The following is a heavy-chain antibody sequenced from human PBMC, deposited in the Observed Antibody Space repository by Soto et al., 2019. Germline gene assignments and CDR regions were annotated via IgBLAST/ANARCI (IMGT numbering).Heavy chain of an antibody. D-gene: IGHD5-12*01. CDR1: GFTFSSYG. CDR3: ARDGNSGYDDTSYYYYYYMDV. CDR2: IWYDGSNK. Sequence: QVQLVESGGGVVQPGRSLRLSCAASGFTFSSYGMHWVRQAPGKGLEWVAVIWYDGSNKYYADSVKGRFTISRDNSKNTLYLQMNSLRAEDTAVYYCARDGNSGYDDTSYYYYYYMDVWGKGTTVTVSS. J-gene: IGHJ6*03. V-gene: IGHV3-33*01.